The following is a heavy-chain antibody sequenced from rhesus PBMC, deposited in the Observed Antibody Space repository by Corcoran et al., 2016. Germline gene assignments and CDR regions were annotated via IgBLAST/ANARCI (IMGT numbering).Heavy chain of an antibody. Sequence: QVQLQESGPGLVKPSETLSLTCAVSGGSLSDRFYWHWIRQPPGKGLEGIGNIYGNSASTYYNPSLKSRVTISKDTSKNQFFLKLSSVTAADTAVYYCASEYLQGDYWGRGVLVTVSS. V-gene: IGHV4S9*01. CDR3: ASEYLQGDY. CDR1: GGSLSDRFY. CDR2: IYGNSAST. J-gene: IGHJ5-2*02. D-gene: IGHD3-3*01.